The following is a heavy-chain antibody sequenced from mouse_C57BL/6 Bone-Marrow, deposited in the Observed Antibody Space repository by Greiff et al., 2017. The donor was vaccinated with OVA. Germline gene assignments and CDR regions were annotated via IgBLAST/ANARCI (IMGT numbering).Heavy chain of an antibody. D-gene: IGHD1-1*01. CDR1: GYTFTGYW. CDR2: ILPGSGST. V-gene: IGHV1-9*01. J-gene: IGHJ2*01. Sequence: VQLQESGAELMKPGASVTLSCKATGYTFTGYWIEWVKQRPGHGLEWIGEILPGSGSTNYHEKFKGKATFTADTSSNTAYMQLSSLTTEDSAIYYCARWAYVYYCYYWGQGTTLTVSS. CDR3: ARWAYVYYCYY.